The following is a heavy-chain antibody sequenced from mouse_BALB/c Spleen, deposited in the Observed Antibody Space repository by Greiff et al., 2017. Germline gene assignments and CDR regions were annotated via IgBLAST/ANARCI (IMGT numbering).Heavy chain of an antibody. CDR3: AIYYDGSSDY. D-gene: IGHD1-1*01. V-gene: IGHV1-54*01. CDR2: INPGSGGT. CDR1: GYAFTNYL. Sequence: QVQLQQSGAELVRPGTSVKVSCKASGYAFTNYLIEWVKQRPGQGLEWIGVINPGSGGTNYNEKFKGKATLTADKSSSTAYMQLSSLTSDDSAVYFCAIYYDGSSDYWGQGTTLTVSS. J-gene: IGHJ2*01.